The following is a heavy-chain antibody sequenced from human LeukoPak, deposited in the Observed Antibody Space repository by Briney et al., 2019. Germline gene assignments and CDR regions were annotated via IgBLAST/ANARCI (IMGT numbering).Heavy chain of an antibody. CDR2: IYHSGST. V-gene: IGHV4-30-2*01. D-gene: IGHD2-2*02. CDR3: ARIMVVPAAISHFDY. J-gene: IGHJ4*02. Sequence: PSQTLSLTCAVSGGSISSGGYSWSWIRQPPGKGLEWIGYIYHSGSTYYNPSLKSRVTISVDTSKSQFSLKFTSVTAADTAVYYCARIMVVPAAISHFDYWGQGILVTVSS. CDR1: GGSISSGGYS.